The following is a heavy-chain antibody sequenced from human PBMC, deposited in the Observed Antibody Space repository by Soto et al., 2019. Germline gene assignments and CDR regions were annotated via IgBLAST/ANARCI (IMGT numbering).Heavy chain of an antibody. CDR1: GGTFSSYA. V-gene: IGHV1-69*13. D-gene: IGHD6-19*01. J-gene: IGHJ4*02. Sequence: SVKVSCKASGGTFSSYAISWVRQAPGQGLEWMGGIIPIFGTANYAQKFQGRVTITADESTSTAYMELSSLRSEDTAVYYCACGDSSGWYNFDYWGQGTLVTVSS. CDR2: IIPIFGTA. CDR3: ACGDSSGWYNFDY.